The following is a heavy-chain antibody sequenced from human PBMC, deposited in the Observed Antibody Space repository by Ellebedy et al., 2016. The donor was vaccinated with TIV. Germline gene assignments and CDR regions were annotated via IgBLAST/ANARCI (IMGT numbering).Heavy chain of an antibody. Sequence: GESLKISCAASGFTFTTYIMNWVRQAPGKGLEWVSYISSSSNTIYYANSVRGRFTVSRHNAKNSLYLQMNSLRAEDMAVYYCARDPHLDVWGKGTTVTVSS. V-gene: IGHV3-48*04. J-gene: IGHJ6*04. CDR3: ARDPHLDV. CDR1: GFTFTTYI. CDR2: ISSSSNTI.